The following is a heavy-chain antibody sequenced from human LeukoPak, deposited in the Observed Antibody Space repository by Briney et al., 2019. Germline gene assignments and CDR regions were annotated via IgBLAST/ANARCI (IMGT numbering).Heavy chain of an antibody. CDR1: GGSISSSSYY. CDR2: IYYSGST. J-gene: IGHJ5*02. Sequence: VKPSETLSLTCTVSGGSISSSSYYWGWIRQPPGKGLEWIGSIYYSGSTYYNPSLKSRVTISVDTSKNQFSLKLSSVTAADTAVYYCARAASYDFWSGSSKLDPWGQGTLVTVSS. V-gene: IGHV4-39*01. D-gene: IGHD3-3*01. CDR3: ARAASYDFWSGSSKLDP.